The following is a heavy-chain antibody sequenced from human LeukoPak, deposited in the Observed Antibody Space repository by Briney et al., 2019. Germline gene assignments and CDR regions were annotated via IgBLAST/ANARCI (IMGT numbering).Heavy chain of an antibody. Sequence: ASGKFSCKVPGYTLTHLSMHGVRQAPGKGPEWMGGFDPEDGETIYPQKVQGRVTTTEDTSTDAAYMEPSSLRSEDTGVYHCATDQHIAARHYYYGMDVWGEGTTVTVPS. D-gene: IGHD6-6*01. CDR2: FDPEDGET. J-gene: IGHJ6*04. CDR1: GYTLTHLS. V-gene: IGHV1-24*01. CDR3: ATDQHIAARHYYYGMDV.